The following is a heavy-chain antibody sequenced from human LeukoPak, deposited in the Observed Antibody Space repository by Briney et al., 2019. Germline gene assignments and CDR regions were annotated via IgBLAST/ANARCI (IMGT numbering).Heavy chain of an antibody. J-gene: IGHJ4*02. CDR2: INSGGSGT. V-gene: IGHV3-74*01. CDR1: GFAFSSNW. D-gene: IGHD7-27*01. CDR3: ATSLGPLTEY. Sequence: PGGSLRLSCAASGFAFSSNWMHWVRHTPGKGLVWVSRINSGGSGTSYAASVEGRFTISRDNAKNTLYLQMNSLRAEDTAVYYCATSLGPLTEYWGQGALVTVSS.